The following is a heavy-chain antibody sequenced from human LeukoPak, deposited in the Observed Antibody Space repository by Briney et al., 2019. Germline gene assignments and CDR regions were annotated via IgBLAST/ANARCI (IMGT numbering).Heavy chain of an antibody. J-gene: IGHJ5*02. Sequence: SETLSLTCTVSGGSISSYYWSWIRQPAGKGLEWIGRIYTSGSTNYNPSLKSRVTISVDTSKNQFSLKLSSVTAADTAVYYCARDAFWVAGVVTYTWFDPWGQGTLVTVSS. D-gene: IGHD3-3*01. CDR2: IYTSGST. CDR3: ARDAFWVAGVVTYTWFDP. CDR1: GGSISSYY. V-gene: IGHV4-4*07.